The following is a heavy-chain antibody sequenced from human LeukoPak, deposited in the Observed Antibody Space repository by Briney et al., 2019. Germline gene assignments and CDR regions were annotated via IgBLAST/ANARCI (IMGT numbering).Heavy chain of an antibody. CDR2: INHSGST. Sequence: SETLSLTCAVYVGSFSGYYWSWIRPPPGKGLEWIGEINHSGSTNNNPSINSRDTITADTSKIEFSLKEGSVAAAGTAVYYCAPAYGDDPWGQGTLVTVSS. CDR1: VGSFSGYY. V-gene: IGHV4-34*04. CDR3: APAYGDDP. D-gene: IGHD4-17*01. J-gene: IGHJ5*02.